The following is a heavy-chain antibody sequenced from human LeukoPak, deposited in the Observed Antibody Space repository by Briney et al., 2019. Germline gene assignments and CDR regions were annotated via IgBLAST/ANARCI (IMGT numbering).Heavy chain of an antibody. J-gene: IGHJ4*02. D-gene: IGHD2-15*01. V-gene: IGHV1-2*02. CDR2: INPSSDFT. Sequence: ASVKVSCKASGYTFTGCYMHWVRQAPGQGLEWMGWINPSSDFTNFAQNFQGRVTMTSDTSISTAYMELSRLRSDDTAVYYCARAISGGSPITASDYWGQGTLVTVSS. CDR1: GYTFTGCY. CDR3: ARAISGGSPITASDY.